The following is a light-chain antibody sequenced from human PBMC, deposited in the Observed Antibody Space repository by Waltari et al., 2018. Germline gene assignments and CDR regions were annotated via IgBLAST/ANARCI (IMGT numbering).Light chain of an antibody. CDR1: QSVTTN. CDR2: GAS. CDR3: QQYNNWPPLT. J-gene: IGKJ4*01. Sequence: ELLLTQSPATLSVSPGERVTLSCRASQSVTTNLAWYQQKPGQAPRLLIYGASTRATGIPARFSGSGSGTEFTLTISGLQSEDFAVYYCQQYNNWPPLTFGGGTKVEMK. V-gene: IGKV3-15*01.